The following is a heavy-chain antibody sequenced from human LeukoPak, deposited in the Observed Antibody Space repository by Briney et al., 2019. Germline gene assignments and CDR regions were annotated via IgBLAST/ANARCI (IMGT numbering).Heavy chain of an antibody. V-gene: IGHV1-2*02. D-gene: IGHD3-9*01. Sequence: ASVKVSCKASGYSFTDYYINWVRQAPGQGLEWMGWINPNHGGTHYAQKFQGRVTMTRDTSISTAYMELSRLRSDDTAVYYCARDLRYFDWTIGPNWFDPWGQGTLVTVSS. CDR2: INPNHGGT. CDR3: ARDLRYFDWTIGPNWFDP. J-gene: IGHJ5*02. CDR1: GYSFTDYY.